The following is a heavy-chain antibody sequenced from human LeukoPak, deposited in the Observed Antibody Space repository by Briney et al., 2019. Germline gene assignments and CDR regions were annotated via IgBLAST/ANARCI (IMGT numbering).Heavy chain of an antibody. D-gene: IGHD3-3*01. CDR1: GYTFTHDW. Sequence: GESLKISCKSSGYTFTHDWIGWVRQMPGKGLEWMGIIYPRDSTTRYSPAFEGQVTISVDKSITTAYLQWSSLKASDTAMYYCARRAIIQGTSALVFWGQGTVVIVSS. CDR2: IYPRDSTT. J-gene: IGHJ4*02. V-gene: IGHV5-51*01. CDR3: ARRAIIQGTSALVF.